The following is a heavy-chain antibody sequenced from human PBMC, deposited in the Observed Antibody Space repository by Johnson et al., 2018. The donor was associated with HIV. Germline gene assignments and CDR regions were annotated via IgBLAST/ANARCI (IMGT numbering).Heavy chain of an antibody. D-gene: IGHD2-15*01. CDR1: GFTFSSYA. CDR3: SKFVGYCSGGGCYTPGDI. J-gene: IGHJ3*02. Sequence: VQLVESGGGVVQPGRSLKLSCSASGFTFSSYAMHWVRQAPGKGLDWVAVISYDGSNKYYADSVKGRFTISRDNSKNTLYLQMNSLKTEDTAVYYCSKFVGYCSGGGCYTPGDIWGQGTMVTVSS. V-gene: IGHV3-30-3*01. CDR2: ISYDGSNK.